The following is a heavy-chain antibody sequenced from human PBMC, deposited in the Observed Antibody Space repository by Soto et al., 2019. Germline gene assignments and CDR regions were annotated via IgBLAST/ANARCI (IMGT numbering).Heavy chain of an antibody. CDR3: ARAYTAWTLDYSLDV. CDR2: ISSRSDI. J-gene: IGHJ6*02. V-gene: IGHV3-21*01. CDR1: GFTFSTYS. Sequence: GGSLRLSCVVSGFTFSTYSINWVRQAPGKGLEWVSSISSRSDIYYADSVKGRFTISSDNAKNSLSQQMNSLRAEDTAVYYCARAYTAWTLDYSLDVSGQGTTVTVSS. D-gene: IGHD4-4*01.